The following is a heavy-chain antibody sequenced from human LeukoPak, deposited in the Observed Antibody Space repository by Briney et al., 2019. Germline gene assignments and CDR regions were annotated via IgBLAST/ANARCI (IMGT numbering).Heavy chain of an antibody. V-gene: IGHV3-66*01. CDR3: ASEGVSWADY. Sequence: GGSLRLSCAASGFTFSKNAMSWVRQAPGKGLEWVSVIYSGGSTYYADSVKGRFTISRDNSKNTLYLQMNSLRAEDTAVYYCASEGVSWADYWGQGNLVTVSS. D-gene: IGHD6-13*01. CDR2: IYSGGST. CDR1: GFTFSKNA. J-gene: IGHJ4*02.